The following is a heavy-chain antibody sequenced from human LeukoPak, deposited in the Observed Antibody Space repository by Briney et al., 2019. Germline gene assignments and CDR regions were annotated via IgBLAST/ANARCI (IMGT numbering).Heavy chain of an antibody. CDR3: VKDQGECPASRCYLRFLEY. D-gene: IGHD3-3*01. J-gene: IGHJ4*02. CDR2: VRYDQNEI. Sequence: GGALRLSCVASGFIFSMYGMHWVGQAPGRGGEGVTLVRYDQNEIVYVDSVQGGFAISRDNSKKAVYMYMNRQTEEDTRLYVCVKDQGECPASRCYLRFLEYWGQGTLVIVSS. CDR1: GFIFSMYG. V-gene: IGHV3-30*02.